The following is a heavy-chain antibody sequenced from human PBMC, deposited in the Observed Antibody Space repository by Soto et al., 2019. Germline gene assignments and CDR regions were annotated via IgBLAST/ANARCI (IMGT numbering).Heavy chain of an antibody. CDR2: ISDNGGTT. V-gene: IGHV3-23*01. CDR3: ATRGISGYNLKYCGLDV. Sequence: GGSLRLSCAASGITFSSHAMSWVRQAPGKGLEWVSAISDNGGTTFYADSVKGRFTISRDNSKNTLSLQMNSLGAEDTAVYYCATRGISGYNLKYCGLDVWGQGTTVTVSS. D-gene: IGHD5-12*01. CDR1: GITFSSHA. J-gene: IGHJ6*02.